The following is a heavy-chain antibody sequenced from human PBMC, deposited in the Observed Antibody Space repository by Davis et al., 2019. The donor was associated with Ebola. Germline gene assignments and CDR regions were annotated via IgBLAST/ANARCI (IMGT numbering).Heavy chain of an antibody. Sequence: GESLKISCAASGFTFSSYAMSWIRQAPGKGLEWVSYISSSGSTIYYADSVKGRFTISRDNAKNSLYLQMNSLRAEDTAVYYCARVGYYYYGMDVWGQGTTVTVSS. V-gene: IGHV3-11*01. CDR3: ARVGYYYYGMDV. CDR2: ISSSGSTI. J-gene: IGHJ6*02. CDR1: GFTFSSYA.